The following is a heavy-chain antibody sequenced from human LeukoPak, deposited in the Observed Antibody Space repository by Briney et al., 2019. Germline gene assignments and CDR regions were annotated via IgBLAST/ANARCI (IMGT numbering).Heavy chain of an antibody. D-gene: IGHD2-2*01. J-gene: IGHJ4*01. Sequence: GGSLRLSCGASGFTFSTYSMNWVRQAPGKGLEWVSSISSSSDYIYYADSVKGRFTISRDNAKNSLYLQMSSLRAEDTAVYYCGKERDIGVGAAAMVDFWGQGTLVTVSS. CDR3: GKERDIGVGAAAMVDF. CDR1: GFTFSTYS. V-gene: IGHV3-21*01. CDR2: ISSSSDYI.